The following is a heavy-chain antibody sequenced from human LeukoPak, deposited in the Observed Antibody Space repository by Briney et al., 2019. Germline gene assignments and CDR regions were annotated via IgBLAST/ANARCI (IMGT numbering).Heavy chain of an antibody. D-gene: IGHD6-19*01. V-gene: IGHV4-61*02. Sequence: SSQTLSLTCTVSGGSISSGSYYWSWIRQPAGKGLEWIGRIYTSGSTNYNPSLKSRVTISGDTSKNQFSLKLSSVTAADTAVYYCARDGLVQGWFDPWGQGTLVTVSS. CDR1: GGSISSGSYY. J-gene: IGHJ5*02. CDR3: ARDGLVQGWFDP. CDR2: IYTSGST.